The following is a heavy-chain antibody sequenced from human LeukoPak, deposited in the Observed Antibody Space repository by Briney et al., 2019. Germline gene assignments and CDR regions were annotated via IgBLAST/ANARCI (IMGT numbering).Heavy chain of an antibody. Sequence: GGSLRLSCAASGFTFSSYEMNWVRQAPGKGLEWVSYISHSGSTIYYADSVKGRFTISRDNAKNSLFLQMNSLRAEDTAIYYCARRNYADYWGPGTLVVVSS. CDR2: ISHSGSTI. J-gene: IGHJ4*02. CDR1: GFTFSSYE. CDR3: ARRNYADY. V-gene: IGHV3-48*03.